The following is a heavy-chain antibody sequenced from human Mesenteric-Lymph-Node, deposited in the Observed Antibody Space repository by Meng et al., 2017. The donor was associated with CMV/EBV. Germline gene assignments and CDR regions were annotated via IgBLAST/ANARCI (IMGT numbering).Heavy chain of an antibody. CDR1: GFTFSSYW. CDR3: ASRVYSSSAGDAFDI. D-gene: IGHD6-6*01. V-gene: IGHV3-74*01. Sequence: GESLKISCAASGFTFSSYWMHWVRQAPGKGLVWVSRIDSDGSSTSYADSVKGRFTISRDNAKNTLYLQMNSLRAEDTAVFYCASRVYSSSAGDAFDIWGQGTMVTVSS. CDR2: IDSDGSST. J-gene: IGHJ3*02.